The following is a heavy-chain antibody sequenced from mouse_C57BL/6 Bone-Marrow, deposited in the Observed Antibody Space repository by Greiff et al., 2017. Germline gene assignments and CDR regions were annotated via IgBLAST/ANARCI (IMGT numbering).Heavy chain of an antibody. Sequence: EVQLQQSGPELVKPGASVKISCKASGYTFTDYYMNWVKQSHGKSLEWIGDINPNNGGTSYNQKFKGKATLTVDKSSSTAYMELRSLTSEDSAVYYCARSEWLLLYYSAMDYWGQGTSVTVSS. J-gene: IGHJ4*01. CDR2: INPNNGGT. D-gene: IGHD2-3*01. V-gene: IGHV1-26*01. CDR3: ARSEWLLLYYSAMDY. CDR1: GYTFTDYY.